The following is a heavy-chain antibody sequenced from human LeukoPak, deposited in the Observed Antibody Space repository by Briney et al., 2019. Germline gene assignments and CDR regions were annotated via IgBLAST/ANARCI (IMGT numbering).Heavy chain of an antibody. D-gene: IGHD1-1*01. Sequence: SETLFLTCTVSGGSISSYYWSWIRQPAGKGLEWIGRIYTSGSTNYNPSLKSRVTISVDTSKNQFSLKLSSVTAADTAVYYCARVSWFPGTSYYYMDVWGKGTTVTVSS. CDR2: IYTSGST. CDR1: GGSISSYY. CDR3: ARVSWFPGTSYYYMDV. J-gene: IGHJ6*03. V-gene: IGHV4-4*07.